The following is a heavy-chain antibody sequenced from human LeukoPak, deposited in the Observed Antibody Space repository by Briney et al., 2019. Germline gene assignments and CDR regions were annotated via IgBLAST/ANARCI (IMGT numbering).Heavy chain of an antibody. Sequence: GASVKVSCKASGGTFSSYAISWVRQAPGQGLEWMGRIIPILGIANYAQKFQGRVTITADKSTSTAYMELSSLRSEDTAVYYCARGARFGESYYFDYWGQGTLVTVSS. J-gene: IGHJ4*02. CDR2: IIPILGIA. CDR1: GGTFSSYA. V-gene: IGHV1-69*04. D-gene: IGHD3-10*01. CDR3: ARGARFGESYYFDY.